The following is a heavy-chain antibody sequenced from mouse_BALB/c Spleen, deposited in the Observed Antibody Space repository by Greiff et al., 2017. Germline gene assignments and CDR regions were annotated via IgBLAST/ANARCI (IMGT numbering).Heavy chain of an antibody. V-gene: IGHV1-80*01. CDR3: AIYDPFAY. CDR2: IYPGDGDT. D-gene: IGHD2-3*01. J-gene: IGHJ3*01. CDR1: GYAFSSYW. Sequence: VKLQESGAELVRPGSSVKISCKASGYAFSSYWMNWVKQRPGQGLEWIGQIYPGDGDTNYNGKFKGKATLTADKSSSTAYMQLSSLTSEDSAVYFCAIYDPFAYWGQGTLVTVSA.